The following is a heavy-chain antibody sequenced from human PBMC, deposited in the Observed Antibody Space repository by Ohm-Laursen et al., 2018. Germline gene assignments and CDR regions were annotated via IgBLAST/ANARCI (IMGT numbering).Heavy chain of an antibody. D-gene: IGHD3-22*01. V-gene: IGHV3-23*01. CDR3: AKGGRYYDSSGYYYAGLGMDV. CDR2: ISGSGGST. CDR1: GFTFSSYA. Sequence: SLRLSCSASGFTFSSYAMSWVRQAPGKGLEWVSAISGSGGSTYYADSVKGRFTISRDNSKNTLYLQMNSLRAEDTAVYYCAKGGRYYDSSGYYYAGLGMDVWGQGTTVTVSS. J-gene: IGHJ6*02.